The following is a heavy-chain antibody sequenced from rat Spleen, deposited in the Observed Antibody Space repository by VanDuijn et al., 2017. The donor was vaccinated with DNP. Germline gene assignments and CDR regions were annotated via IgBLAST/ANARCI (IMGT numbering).Heavy chain of an antibody. CDR3: ARHPDY. V-gene: IGHV2-6*01. D-gene: IGHD3-1*01. J-gene: IGHJ2*01. Sequence: QVQLKESGPGLVQPSQTLSLTCTVSGFSLTSYTVSWVRQPPGKGLEWIAAMSSGGTAYSTSLLKTRLRLSRDTSKSQVFLQMNSLQSEDTAMYFCARHPDYWGQGVMVTVSS. CDR1: GFSLTSYT. CDR2: MSSGGTA.